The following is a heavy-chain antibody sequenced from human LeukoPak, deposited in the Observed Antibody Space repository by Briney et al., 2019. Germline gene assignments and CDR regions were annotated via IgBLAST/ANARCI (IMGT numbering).Heavy chain of an antibody. Sequence: GGSLRLSCAASGFTFSSYAMSWVRQAPEKGLEWVSTISGSGGSTYYTDSVRGRFTISRDNSKNTLYLQMNSLRAEDTAVYYCASPYYDSSGYHDYWGQGTLVTVSS. CDR3: ASPYYDSSGYHDY. CDR1: GFTFSSYA. D-gene: IGHD3-22*01. J-gene: IGHJ4*02. V-gene: IGHV3-23*01. CDR2: ISGSGGST.